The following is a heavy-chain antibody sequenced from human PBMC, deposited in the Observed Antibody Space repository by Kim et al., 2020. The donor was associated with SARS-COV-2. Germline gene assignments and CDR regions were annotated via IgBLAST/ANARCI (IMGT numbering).Heavy chain of an antibody. D-gene: IGHD3-9*01. CDR1: GFTFDDYA. CDR2: ISWNSGSI. CDR3: ASSAYDILTGYIDY. V-gene: IGHV3-9*01. J-gene: IGHJ4*02. Sequence: GGSLRLSCAASGFTFDDYAMHWVRQAPGKGLEWVSGISWNSGSIGYADSVKGRFTISRDNAKNSLYLQMNSLRAEDTALYYCASSAYDILTGYIDYWGQG.